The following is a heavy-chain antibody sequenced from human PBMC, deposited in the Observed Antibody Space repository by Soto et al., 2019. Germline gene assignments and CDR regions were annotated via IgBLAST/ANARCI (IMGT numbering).Heavy chain of an antibody. CDR3: GRHHWSSSWCFNY. D-gene: IGHD6-13*01. Sequence: PSETLSLTCTVSGGSISSYYWSWIRQPPGKGLEWIGYIYYSGSTNYNPALKSRVTISVDTSKNQFSLKLSSVTAADTAVYYCGRHHWSSSWCFNYGGQGTRVTVSS. CDR2: IYYSGST. J-gene: IGHJ4*02. V-gene: IGHV4-59*08. CDR1: GGSISSYY.